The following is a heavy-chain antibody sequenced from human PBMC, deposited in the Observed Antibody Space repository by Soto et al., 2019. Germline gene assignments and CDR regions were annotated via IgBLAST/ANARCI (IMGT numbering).Heavy chain of an antibody. CDR3: AKDVGYCSGGRCYPHNWFDP. J-gene: IGHJ5*02. CDR1: GFTFKSYG. D-gene: IGHD2-15*01. Sequence: QVQLVESGGDVVQPGRSLRLSCAASGFTFKSYGMHWVRQAPGKGLEWVAVISYDGSIEYYGDSVKGRFTISRDNSKNTLYLQMNSLRAEDTAVYYCAKDVGYCSGGRCYPHNWFDPWGQGTLVTVSS. CDR2: ISYDGSIE. V-gene: IGHV3-30*18.